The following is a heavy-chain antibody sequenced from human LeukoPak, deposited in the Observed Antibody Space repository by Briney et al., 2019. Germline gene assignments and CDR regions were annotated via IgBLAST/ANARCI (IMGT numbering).Heavy chain of an antibody. CDR2: IIPIFGTA. V-gene: IGHV1-69*06. Sequence: SVKVSCKASGGTFSSYAISWVRQAPGQGLEWMGGIIPIFGTANYAQKFQGRVTITADKSTSTAYMELSSLRSEDTAVYYCARGTDIRSPFDPWGQGTLVTVSS. D-gene: IGHD3-9*01. J-gene: IGHJ5*02. CDR1: GGTFSSYA. CDR3: ARGTDIRSPFDP.